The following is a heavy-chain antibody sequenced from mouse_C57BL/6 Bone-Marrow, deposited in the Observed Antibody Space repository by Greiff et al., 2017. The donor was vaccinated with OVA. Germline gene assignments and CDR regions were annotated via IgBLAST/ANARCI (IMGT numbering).Heavy chain of an antibody. D-gene: IGHD1-1*01. CDR2: ISRGGSYT. CDR1: GFTFSSYG. Sequence: EVQLVESGGDLVKPGGSLKLSCAASGFTFSSYGMSWVRQTPDKRLEWVATISRGGSYTYYPDSVKGRFTITRDNAKNTLYLQMSSLKSEDTAMYYCARLSYYGSSYPWFAGGGKGTLVTVSA. J-gene: IGHJ3*01. CDR3: ARLSYYGSSYPWFAG. V-gene: IGHV5-6*01.